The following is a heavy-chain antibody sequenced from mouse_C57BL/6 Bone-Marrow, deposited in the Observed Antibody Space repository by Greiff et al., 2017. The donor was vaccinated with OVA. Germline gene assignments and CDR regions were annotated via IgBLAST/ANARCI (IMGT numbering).Heavy chain of an antibody. Sequence: QVQLQESGPGLVQPSQSLSITCTVSGFSLTSYGVHWVRQSPGKGLEWLGVIWSGGSTDYNAGFISRPSTSKDNYKSQACFKTNRLPADDTAIYYCARNPDYYGSSISPYWYFDVWGTGTTVTVSS. J-gene: IGHJ1*03. CDR2: IWSGGST. V-gene: IGHV2-2*01. CDR1: GFSLTSYG. D-gene: IGHD1-1*01. CDR3: ARNPDYYGSSISPYWYFDV.